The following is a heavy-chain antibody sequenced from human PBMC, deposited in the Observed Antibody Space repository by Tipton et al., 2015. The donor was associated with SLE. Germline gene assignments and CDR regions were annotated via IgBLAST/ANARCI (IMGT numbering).Heavy chain of an antibody. CDR1: GFTFSSYS. D-gene: IGHD3-16*01. J-gene: IGHJ4*02. CDR3: ARDRLHHGNYFDH. V-gene: IGHV3-48*04. Sequence: SLRLSCAASGFTFSSYSMNWVRQAPGKGLEWLSYISGFDNSIDYADSVKGRFTISRDNAKNLVYLQMNSLRAEDTAVYFCARDRLHHGNYFDHWGQGTLVTVSS. CDR2: ISGFDNSI.